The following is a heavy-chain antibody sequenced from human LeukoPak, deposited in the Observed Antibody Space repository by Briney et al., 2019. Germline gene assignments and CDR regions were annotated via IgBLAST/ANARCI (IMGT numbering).Heavy chain of an antibody. J-gene: IGHJ4*02. CDR2: ISYDGSNE. V-gene: IGHV3-30-3*01. Sequence: LTGTSLRLSCAASEFTFDSYAMHWVRQAPGKGLEWVAVISYDGSNEYYTDSVRGRFSISRDNSKNTLYLQMNSLSAEDTAVYYCARGSWFGELLPFDYWGQGTLVTVSS. CDR3: ARGSWFGELLPFDY. D-gene: IGHD3-10*01. CDR1: EFTFDSYA.